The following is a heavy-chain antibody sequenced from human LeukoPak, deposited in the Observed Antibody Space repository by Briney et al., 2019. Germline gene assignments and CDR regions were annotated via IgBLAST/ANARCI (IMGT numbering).Heavy chain of an antibody. Sequence: GASVKVSCKASGGTFSSYAISWVRQAPGQGLEWMGRIIPILGIAIYAQKFQGRVTMTEDTSTDTAYMELSSLRSEDTAVYYCATEVGDYGRAFDYWGQGTLVTVSS. J-gene: IGHJ4*02. V-gene: IGHV1-69*04. CDR1: GGTFSSYA. CDR2: IIPILGIA. CDR3: ATEVGDYGRAFDY. D-gene: IGHD4-17*01.